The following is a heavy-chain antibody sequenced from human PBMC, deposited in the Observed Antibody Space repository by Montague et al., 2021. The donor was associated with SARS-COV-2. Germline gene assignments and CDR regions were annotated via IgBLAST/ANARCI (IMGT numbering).Heavy chain of an antibody. CDR2: IYYSGST. J-gene: IGHJ4*02. CDR1: GGSISSGGYY. Sequence: TLSLTCTVSGGSISSGGYYWSWLRQHPGKGLEWIGYIYYSGSTYYXXXLKSRVTISVDTSKNQFSLKLSSVTAADTAVYYCARGGTIFGVVIRPFDYWGQGTLVTVSS. CDR3: ARGGTIFGVVIRPFDY. D-gene: IGHD3-3*01. V-gene: IGHV4-31*03.